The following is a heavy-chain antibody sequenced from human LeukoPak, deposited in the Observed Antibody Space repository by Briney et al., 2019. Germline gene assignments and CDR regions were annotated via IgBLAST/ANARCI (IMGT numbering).Heavy chain of an antibody. V-gene: IGHV2-5*05. CDR2: IYWDDDK. CDR3: VHGAWLVPIEF. CDR1: GFSLTTSGVG. Sequence: SGPTLVNPTQTLTLTCTFSGFSLTTSGVGVGWIRQPPGKALEWLALIYWDDDKRYGPSLQSRITITKDTSQNQVVLTMTDMDPVDTATYYCVHGAWLVPIEFWGHGTLVTVSS. D-gene: IGHD6-19*01. J-gene: IGHJ4*01.